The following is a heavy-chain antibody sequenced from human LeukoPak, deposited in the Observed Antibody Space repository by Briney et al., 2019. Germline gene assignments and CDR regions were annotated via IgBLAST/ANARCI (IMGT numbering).Heavy chain of an antibody. V-gene: IGHV3-23*01. J-gene: IGHJ4*02. D-gene: IGHD6-19*01. CDR1: GFTFSNYA. CDR3: ARRSGIAVARAFDY. CDR2: ISGSGDST. Sequence: GGSLRLSCAASGFTFSNYAMRWVRQAPGKGLEWVSGISGSGDSTYYADSVKGRFTISRDNSKNTLYLQMNSLRAEDTAVYYCARRSGIAVARAFDYWGQGTLVTVSS.